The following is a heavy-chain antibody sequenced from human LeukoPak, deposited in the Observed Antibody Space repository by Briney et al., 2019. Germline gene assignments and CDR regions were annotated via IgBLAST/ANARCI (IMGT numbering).Heavy chain of an antibody. CDR1: GFTFDDYA. Sequence: GRSLRLSCAASGFTFDDYAMHWVRQAPGKGLEWVSGISWNSGSIGYADSVKGRFTISRDNAKNSLYLQMNSLRAEDAALYYCAKDMSYSSGPSSAFDIWGQGTWSPSLQ. V-gene: IGHV3-9*01. CDR2: ISWNSGSI. J-gene: IGHJ3*02. D-gene: IGHD6-19*01. CDR3: AKDMSYSSGPSSAFDI.